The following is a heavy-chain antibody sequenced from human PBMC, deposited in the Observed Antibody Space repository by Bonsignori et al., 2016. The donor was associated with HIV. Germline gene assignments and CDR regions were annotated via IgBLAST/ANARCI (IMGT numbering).Heavy chain of an antibody. D-gene: IGHD3-10*01. CDR1: GGSISSYY. CDR2: IYTSEST. V-gene: IGHV4-4*07. CDR3: ARDLVRGVIPYYYYYYMDV. Sequence: ETLSLTCTVSGGSISSYYWSWIRQPAGKGLEWIGRIYTSESTNYNPSLKSRVTMSVDTSKNQFSLKLSSVTAADTAVYYCARDLVRGVIPYYYYYYMDVWGKGTTVTVSS. J-gene: IGHJ6*03.